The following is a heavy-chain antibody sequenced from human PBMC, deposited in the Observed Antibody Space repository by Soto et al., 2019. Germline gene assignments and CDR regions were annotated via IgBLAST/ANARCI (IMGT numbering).Heavy chain of an antibody. CDR1: GFTFSNYA. CDR3: AKDGYTSSWYFFDE. CDR2: ISGSGGRT. V-gene: IGHV3-23*01. Sequence: GGSLRLSCAASGFTFSNYAMSWVRQAPGKGLEWVSGISGSGGRTHYADSVKGRFTISRDNSKTTLYLQMNSLRAEDTAVYYCAKDGYTSSWYFFDEWGQGALVTVSS. J-gene: IGHJ4*02. D-gene: IGHD6-13*01.